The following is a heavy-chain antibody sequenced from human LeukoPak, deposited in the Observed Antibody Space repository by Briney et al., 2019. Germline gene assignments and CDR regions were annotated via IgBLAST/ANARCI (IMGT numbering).Heavy chain of an antibody. V-gene: IGHV1-18*04. Sequence: GASVKVSCKASGYTFTGYYMHWVRQAPGQGLEWMGWISAYNGNTNYAQELQGRVTMTTDTSTSTAYMELRSLRSDDTAVYYCARYYDSSNYDHDFWGQGTLVTVSS. J-gene: IGHJ4*02. D-gene: IGHD3-22*01. CDR1: GYTFTGYY. CDR3: ARYYDSSNYDHDF. CDR2: ISAYNGNT.